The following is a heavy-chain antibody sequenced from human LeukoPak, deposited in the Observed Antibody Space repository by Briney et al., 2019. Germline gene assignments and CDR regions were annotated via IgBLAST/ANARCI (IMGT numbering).Heavy chain of an antibody. CDR2: MNPNSGNT. CDR1: GYTFTSYG. D-gene: IGHD6-13*01. J-gene: IGHJ4*02. Sequence: ASVKVSCNASGYTFTSYGISWVRQAPGQGLEWMGWMNPNSGNTGYAQKFQGRVTMTRNTSISTAYMELSSLRSEDTAVYYCARLLRIAAAGTGFGYWGQGTLVTVSS. CDR3: ARLLRIAAAGTGFGY. V-gene: IGHV1-8*02.